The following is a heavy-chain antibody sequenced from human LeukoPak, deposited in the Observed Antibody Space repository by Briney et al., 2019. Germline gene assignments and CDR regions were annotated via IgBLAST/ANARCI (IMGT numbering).Heavy chain of an antibody. CDR2: ISYDGSNK. V-gene: IGHV3-30*04. D-gene: IGHD3-10*01. CDR3: ARVRDFDY. CDR1: GFTFSSYA. J-gene: IGHJ4*02. Sequence: GRSLRLSCVASGFTFSSYAMHWVRQAPGKGLEWVAVISYDGSNKYYADSVKGRFTISRDNSKNTLYLQMNSLRAEDTAVYYCARVRDFDYWGQGTLVTVSS.